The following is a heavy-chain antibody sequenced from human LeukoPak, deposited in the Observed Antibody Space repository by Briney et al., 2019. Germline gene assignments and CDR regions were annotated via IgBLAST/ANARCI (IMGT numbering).Heavy chain of an antibody. CDR2: INHSGST. D-gene: IGHD6-6*01. CDR3: ASVTYSSSSISLDAFDI. Sequence: SETLSLTCAVYGGSFSGYYWSWIRQPPGKGLEWIGEINHSGSTNYNPSLKSRVTISVDTSKNQFSLKLSSVTAADTAVYYCASVTYSSSSISLDAFDIWGQGTMVTVSS. CDR1: GGSFSGYY. V-gene: IGHV4-34*01. J-gene: IGHJ3*02.